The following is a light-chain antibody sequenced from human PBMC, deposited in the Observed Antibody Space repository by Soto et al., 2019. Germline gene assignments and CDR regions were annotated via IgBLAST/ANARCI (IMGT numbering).Light chain of an antibody. V-gene: IGLV2-14*01. CDR2: KVD. J-gene: IGLJ3*02. Sequence: QSVLTQPASVSGSPGQSITIPCSGRSSDLGGLNYVSWYQQHPGKVPKLIIYKVDNRPSGISDRFSASKSGHTASLTISGLQAEDEAHYYCSSYTTVPSPQWVFAGGTKLTVL. CDR3: SSYTTVPSPQWV. CDR1: SSDLGGLNY.